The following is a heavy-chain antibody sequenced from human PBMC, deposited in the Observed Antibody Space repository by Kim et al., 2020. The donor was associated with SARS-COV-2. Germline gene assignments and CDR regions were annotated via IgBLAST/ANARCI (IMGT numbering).Heavy chain of an antibody. CDR2: IYYSGST. D-gene: IGHD2-15*01. CDR1: GGSTSSSSYY. CDR3: ARYKGYCSGGSCYGTFDY. V-gene: IGHV4-39*01. Sequence: SETLSLTCTVSGGSTSSSSYYWGWIRQPPGKGLEWIGSIYYSGSTYYNPSLKSRVTISVDTSKNQFSLKLSSVTAADTAVYYCARYKGYCSGGSCYGTFDYWGQGTLVTVSS. J-gene: IGHJ4*02.